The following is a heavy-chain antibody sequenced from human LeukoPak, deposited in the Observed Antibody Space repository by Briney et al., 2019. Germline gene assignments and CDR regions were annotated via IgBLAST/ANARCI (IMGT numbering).Heavy chain of an antibody. CDR1: GGTFSSYA. V-gene: IGHV7-4-1*02. CDR3: ARTAVAGTRIRAFDI. Sequence: ASVKVSCKASGGTFSSYAISWVRQAPGQGLEWMGWINTNTGNPTYAQGFTGRFVFSLDTSVSTAYLQISSLKAEDTAVYYCARTAVAGTRIRAFDIWGQGTMVTVSS. D-gene: IGHD6-19*01. CDR2: INTNTGNP. J-gene: IGHJ3*02.